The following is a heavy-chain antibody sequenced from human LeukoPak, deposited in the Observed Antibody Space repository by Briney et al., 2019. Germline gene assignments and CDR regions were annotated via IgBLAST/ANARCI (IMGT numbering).Heavy chain of an antibody. D-gene: IGHD1-26*01. CDR2: ITSGSSYI. CDR3: ARDPYSGSYGNYYYYFMDV. CDR1: GFTFSSYN. Sequence: GGSLRLSCAASGFTFSSYNMNWVRQAPGKGLEWVSSITSGSSYIYYADSVKGRFTISRDNAKNSLYLQMNSLRAEDTAVYYCARDPYSGSYGNYYYYFMDVWDKGTTVTISS. V-gene: IGHV3-21*01. J-gene: IGHJ6*03.